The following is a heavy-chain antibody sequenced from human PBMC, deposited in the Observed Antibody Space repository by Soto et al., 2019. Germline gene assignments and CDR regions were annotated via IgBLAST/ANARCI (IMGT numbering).Heavy chain of an antibody. CDR2: TNPNNGST. V-gene: IGHV1-2*02. CDR3: ARDVNPYYGPGSLHGYFDY. J-gene: IGHJ4*02. D-gene: IGHD3-10*01. CDR1: GDTFIAHY. Sequence: QVQLVQSGAEVKNPGASVKVSCKVSGDTFIAHYIHWVRQAPGKGLEWIGWTNPNNGSTKYAQKFQGRVTMTRDTPITTVYVELSSLRSDDTAVYFCARDVNPYYGPGSLHGYFDYWGQGTLVTVSS.